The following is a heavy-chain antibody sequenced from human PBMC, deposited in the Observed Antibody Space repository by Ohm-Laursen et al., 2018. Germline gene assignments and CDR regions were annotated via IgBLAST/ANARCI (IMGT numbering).Heavy chain of an antibody. J-gene: IGHJ6*02. D-gene: IGHD3-22*01. Sequence: SETLSLTCTVSGASISSEYWTWIRQPPGKGLEWIGYIYYRGTTNYNPSLKSRVTISVDTSKNQFSLKLSSVTAADTALYYCARIESDSGGYWYFGMDVWGQGTTVIVSS. CDR3: ARIESDSGGYWYFGMDV. V-gene: IGHV4-59*01. CDR2: IYYRGTT. CDR1: GASISSEY.